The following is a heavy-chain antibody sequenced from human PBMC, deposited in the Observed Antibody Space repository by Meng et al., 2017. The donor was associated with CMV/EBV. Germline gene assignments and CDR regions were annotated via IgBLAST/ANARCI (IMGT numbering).Heavy chain of an antibody. CDR1: GFKFEDYT. V-gene: IGHV3-43*01. CDR2: VRWDGYI. Sequence: EVQLVESGGAVVQPGGSLRLSCEGTGFKFEDYTIHWIRQFPGKGLQWVAFVRWDGYIVHADSVKGRFTISRDNSKSSLFLQMNSLRIEDTALYHCVREPMWAAGGFDYWGQGTLVTVSS. J-gene: IGHJ4*02. CDR3: VREPMWAAGGFDY. D-gene: IGHD6-13*01.